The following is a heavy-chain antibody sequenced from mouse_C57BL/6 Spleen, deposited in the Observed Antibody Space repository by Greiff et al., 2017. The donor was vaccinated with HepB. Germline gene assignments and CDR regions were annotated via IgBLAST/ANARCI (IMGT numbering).Heavy chain of an antibody. V-gene: IGHV1-55*01. J-gene: IGHJ1*03. D-gene: IGHD1-1*01. Sequence: QVQLQQPGAELVKPGASVKMSCKASGYTFTSYWITWVKQRPGQGLEWIGDIYPGSGSTNYNEKSKSKATLTVDTSSSTAYMQLSSLTSEDSAVYYCARRGYYYGSSPWYFDVWGTGTTVTVSS. CDR1: GYTFTSYW. CDR3: ARRGYYYGSSPWYFDV. CDR2: IYPGSGST.